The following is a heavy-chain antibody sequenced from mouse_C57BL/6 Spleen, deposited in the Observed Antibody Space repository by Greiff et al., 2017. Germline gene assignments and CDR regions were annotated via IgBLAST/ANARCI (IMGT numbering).Heavy chain of an antibody. CDR2: IYPGSGST. CDR3: ARGLYDSYAMDY. J-gene: IGHJ4*01. CDR1: GYTFTSYW. Sequence: VQLQQSGAELVKPGASVKMSCKASGYTFTSYWITWVKQRPGQGLEWIGDIYPGSGSTNYNEKFKSKATLTVDTSSSTAYMQLSSLTSEDSAVYYCARGLYDSYAMDYWGQGTSVTVSS. D-gene: IGHD2-3*01. V-gene: IGHV1-55*01.